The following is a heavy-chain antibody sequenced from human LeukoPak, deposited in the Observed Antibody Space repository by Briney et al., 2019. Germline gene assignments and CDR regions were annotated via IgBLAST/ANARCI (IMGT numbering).Heavy chain of an antibody. CDR3: ATKTEWELLADY. CDR1: GASISNSNW. D-gene: IGHD1-26*01. V-gene: IGHV4-4*02. J-gene: IGHJ4*02. Sequence: SETLSLTCAVSGASISNSNWWSWVRQPPGMGLEWIGEIHHSGSTNYNPSLKSRVTISVDKSNNQFSLRLSSVTAADTAVYYCATKTEWELLADYWGQGTLVTVSS. CDR2: IHHSGST.